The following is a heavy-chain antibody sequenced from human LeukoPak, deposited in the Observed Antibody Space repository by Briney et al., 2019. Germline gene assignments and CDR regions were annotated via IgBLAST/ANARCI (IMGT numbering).Heavy chain of an antibody. CDR2: ISAYNGNT. D-gene: IGHD6-13*01. V-gene: IGHV1-18*01. CDR1: GYTFTSYG. Sequence: ASVKVSCKASGYTFTSYGISWVRQAPGQGLEWMGWISAYNGNTNYAQKFQGRVTITADESTSTAYMELSSLRSEDTAVYYCARGVSSPFDPWGQGTLVTVSS. J-gene: IGHJ5*02. CDR3: ARGVSSPFDP.